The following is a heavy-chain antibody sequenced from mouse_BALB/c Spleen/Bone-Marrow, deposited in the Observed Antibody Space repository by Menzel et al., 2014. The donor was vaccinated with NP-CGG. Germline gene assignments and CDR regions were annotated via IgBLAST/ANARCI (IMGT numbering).Heavy chain of an antibody. CDR1: GFTFSSFG. V-gene: IGHV5-17*02. CDR3: ARGGNYAGFAY. Sequence: EVMLVESGGGLVQPGGSRKLSCAASGFTFSSFGMHWVRQAPEKGPEWVAYISSGRSTVYYADTVKGRFTISRDNPKNTLFLQMTSLRSEDTAMYYCARGGNYAGFAYWGQGTLVTVSA. D-gene: IGHD2-1*01. J-gene: IGHJ3*01. CDR2: ISSGRSTV.